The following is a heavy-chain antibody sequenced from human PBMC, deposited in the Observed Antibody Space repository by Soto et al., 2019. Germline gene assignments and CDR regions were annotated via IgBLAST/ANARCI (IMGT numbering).Heavy chain of an antibody. CDR3: AKDTRYADYVRWFDS. CDR1: GFTFSSYA. V-gene: IGHV3-23*01. J-gene: IGHJ5*01. CDR2: ITASGGRT. Sequence: EVHLLESGGGLVQPGGSLRLSCTASGFTFSSYAMTWVRQAPGRGLEGVSGITASGGRTYYADSVKGRFTISRDNSKSTLYLQMNSLIAEDTAVYYCAKDTRYADYVRWFDSWGQRTRVTVSS. D-gene: IGHD4-17*01.